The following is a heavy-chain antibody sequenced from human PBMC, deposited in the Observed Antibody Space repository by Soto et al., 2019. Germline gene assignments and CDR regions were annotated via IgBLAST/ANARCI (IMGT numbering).Heavy chain of an antibody. CDR2: ISSSSSYT. J-gene: IGHJ3*02. CDR3: ARAALRFGDPDAFDI. D-gene: IGHD3-10*01. Sequence: EVQLLESGGGLVQPGGSLRLSCAASGFTFSSYAMSWVRQAPGKGLEWVSYISSSSSYTNYADSVKGRFTISRDNAKNSLYLQMNSLRAEDTAVYYCARAALRFGDPDAFDIWGQGTMVTVSS. V-gene: IGHV3-48*04. CDR1: GFTFSSYA.